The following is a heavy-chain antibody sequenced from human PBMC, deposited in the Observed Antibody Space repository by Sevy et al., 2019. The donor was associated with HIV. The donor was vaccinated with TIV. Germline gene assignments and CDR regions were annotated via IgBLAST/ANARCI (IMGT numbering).Heavy chain of an antibody. D-gene: IGHD7-27*01. Sequence: GGSLRLSCEVSGFTFSDFWMTWVRQSPGKGLEWMAYINQDERHINLLDSLRGRFTISRENAKNSLYLQMDSLRAEDTAIYYCARDPDWGALDRWGQGTLVTVSS. J-gene: IGHJ5*02. V-gene: IGHV3-7*01. CDR2: INQDERHI. CDR1: GFTFSDFW. CDR3: ARDPDWGALDR.